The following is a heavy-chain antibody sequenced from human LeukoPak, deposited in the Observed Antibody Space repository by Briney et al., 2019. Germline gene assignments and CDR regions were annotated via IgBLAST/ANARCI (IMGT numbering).Heavy chain of an antibody. CDR2: IRYDGSNK. J-gene: IGHJ4*02. Sequence: GSLRLSCAASGFSFSRYYIHWVRQAPGKGLEWVAFIRYDGSNKNYADSVKGRFTISRDNFMSTVYLQMNSLRAEDTAVYYCAKDRQTITIFGVVNTPRANFDYWGQGTLVTVSS. CDR3: AKDRQTITIFGVVNTPRANFDY. CDR1: GFSFSRYY. V-gene: IGHV3-30*02. D-gene: IGHD3-3*01.